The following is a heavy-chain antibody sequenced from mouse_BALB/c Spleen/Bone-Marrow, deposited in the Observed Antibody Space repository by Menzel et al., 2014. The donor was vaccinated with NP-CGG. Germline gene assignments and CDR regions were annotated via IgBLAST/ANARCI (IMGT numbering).Heavy chain of an antibody. D-gene: IGHD2-2*01. J-gene: IGHJ4*01. CDR2: ISNGGSTT. CDR3: ARDGYDVGGALDY. V-gene: IGHV5-12-2*01. CDR1: GFTFCYYT. Sequence: EVMLVESGGGLVQPGGSLKLSCAASGFTFCYYTMSWVRQTPEKRLEWVAYISNGGSTTYHPDTVKGRFTISRDNAKNTLYLQMSSLKSEDTAMYYCARDGYDVGGALDYWGQGTSVTVSS.